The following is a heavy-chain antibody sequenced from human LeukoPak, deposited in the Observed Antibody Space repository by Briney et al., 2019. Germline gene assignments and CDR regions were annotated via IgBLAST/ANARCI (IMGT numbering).Heavy chain of an antibody. V-gene: IGHV1-2*02. CDR3: ARESALRYFHRLFNPPDY. J-gene: IGHJ4*02. CDR2: INPNSGGT. D-gene: IGHD3-9*01. CDR1: GYTFTGYY. Sequence: GASVKVSCKASGYTFTGYYMHWVRQAPGQGPEWMGWINPNSGGTNYAQKVQGRVTMTRDTSISTAYMELSRLRSDDTAVYYCARESALRYFHRLFNPPDYWGQGTLVTVSS.